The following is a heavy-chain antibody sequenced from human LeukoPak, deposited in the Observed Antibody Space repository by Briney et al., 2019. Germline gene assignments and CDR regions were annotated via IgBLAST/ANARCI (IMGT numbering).Heavy chain of an antibody. CDR1: GFTFSTYS. Sequence: GGSLRLSCAASGFTFSTYSMDWVRQAPGQGLEWVASISSGSSYIYYADSVKGRFTISRDNAKNSLCLQMNSLRAEDTAVYYCVRSMATITFSFDYWGQGTLVTVSS. J-gene: IGHJ4*02. D-gene: IGHD5-24*01. V-gene: IGHV3-21*01. CDR2: ISSGSSYI. CDR3: VRSMATITFSFDY.